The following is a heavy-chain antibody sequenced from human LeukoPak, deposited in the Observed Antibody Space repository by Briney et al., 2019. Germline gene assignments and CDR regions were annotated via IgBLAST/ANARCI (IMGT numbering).Heavy chain of an antibody. Sequence: GGPLRLSCAASGFTFSSYALSWVRQAPGRGLEWVSAISGSGGSTYYADFVEGRFAISRDNSKNTLFLQMSSLRAEDTATYYCAKHYGSGTYYNYFTYCGQGTLVSVSS. CDR3: AKHYGSGTYYNYFTY. J-gene: IGHJ4*02. D-gene: IGHD3-10*01. V-gene: IGHV3-23*01. CDR2: ISGSGGST. CDR1: GFTFSSYA.